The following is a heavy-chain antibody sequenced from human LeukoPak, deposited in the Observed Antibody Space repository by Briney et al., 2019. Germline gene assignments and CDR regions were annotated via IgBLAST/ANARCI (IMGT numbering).Heavy chain of an antibody. D-gene: IGHD2-21*01. Sequence: SVKVSCKASGGTFSSYAISWVRQAPGQGLEWMGGIIPIFGTANYAQKFQGRVTITTDESTSTAYMELSSLRSEDTAVYYCASQGAISDYYYYMDVWGKGTTVTVSS. CDR2: IIPIFGTA. J-gene: IGHJ6*03. V-gene: IGHV1-69*05. CDR3: ASQGAISDYYYYMDV. CDR1: GGTFSSYA.